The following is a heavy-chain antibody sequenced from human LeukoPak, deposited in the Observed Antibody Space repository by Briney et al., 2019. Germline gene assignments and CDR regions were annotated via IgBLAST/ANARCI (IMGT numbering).Heavy chain of an antibody. V-gene: IGHV3-74*01. CDR3: ARGLGYCSGGSCHSEWFDP. CDR2: INGGGSST. D-gene: IGHD2-15*01. Sequence: PGGSLRLSCAASGFTFSAYWMHWVRQAPGKGLVWVSRINGGGSSTNYADFVKGRFTISRDNAKNTLYLQMNSLRVEDTAVYYCARGLGYCSGGSCHSEWFDPWGQGTLVTVSS. CDR1: GFTFSAYW. J-gene: IGHJ5*02.